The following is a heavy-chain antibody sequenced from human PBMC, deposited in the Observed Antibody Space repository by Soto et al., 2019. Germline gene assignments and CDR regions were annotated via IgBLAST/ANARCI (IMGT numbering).Heavy chain of an antibody. V-gene: IGHV1-69*01. CDR1: GGTFSSYA. CDR2: ILPIFGIA. Sequence: QVQLVQSGAEVKKPGSSVKVSCKASGGTFSSYAISWVRQAPGQGLEWMGGILPIFGIANYAQKFEGRVTITADESTSTAYMELSSLRSEDTAVYYCAGDYPSYYYYDGMDVWGQGTTVTVSS. J-gene: IGHJ6*02. CDR3: AGDYPSYYYYDGMDV.